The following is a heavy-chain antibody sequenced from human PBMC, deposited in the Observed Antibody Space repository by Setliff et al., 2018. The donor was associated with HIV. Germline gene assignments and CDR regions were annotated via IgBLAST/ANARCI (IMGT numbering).Heavy chain of an antibody. CDR3: ASAYCSSTSCYVRWGDGMDV. D-gene: IGHD2-2*01. CDR2: IISILDIT. J-gene: IGHJ6*02. V-gene: IGHV1-69*10. CDR1: GGTSSTHA. Sequence: SVKVSCKASGGTSSTHAMNWVRQAPGQGLEWMGQIISILDITTYAQQLQGRVTITADESTSTAYMELSSLRSEDTAMYYCASAYCSSTSCYVRWGDGMDVWGQGTTVTVSS.